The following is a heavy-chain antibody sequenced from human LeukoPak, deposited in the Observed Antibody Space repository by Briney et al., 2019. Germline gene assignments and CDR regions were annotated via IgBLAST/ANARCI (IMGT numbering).Heavy chain of an antibody. CDR3: AKVGPQDYYFDY. CDR1: GFTFSSYA. V-gene: IGHV3-23*01. CDR2: ISGRGGST. J-gene: IGHJ4*02. Sequence: GGSLRLSCAASGFTFSSYAMSWVRQAPGKGLEWVSAISGRGGSTYYADSVKGRFTISRGNSKNTLYLQMNSLRAEDTAVYYCAKVGPQDYYFDYWGQGTLVTVSS.